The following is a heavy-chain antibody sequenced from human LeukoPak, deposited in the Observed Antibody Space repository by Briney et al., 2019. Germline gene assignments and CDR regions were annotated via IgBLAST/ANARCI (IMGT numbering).Heavy chain of an antibody. V-gene: IGHV3-30-3*01. Sequence: GRSLRLSCAASGFTFSSYAMHWVRQAPGKGLEWVAVISYDGSNKYYADSVKGRFTISRDNSKNTLYLQMNSLRAEDTAVYYCASSGQQLSWGQGTLVTVSS. J-gene: IGHJ5*02. D-gene: IGHD6-13*01. CDR1: GFTFSSYA. CDR2: ISYDGSNK. CDR3: ASSGQQLS.